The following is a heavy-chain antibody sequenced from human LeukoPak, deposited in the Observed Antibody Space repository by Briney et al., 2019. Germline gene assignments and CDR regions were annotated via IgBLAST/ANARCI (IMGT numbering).Heavy chain of an antibody. Sequence: ASVKVSCKASGYTFTCYYMHWVRQAPGQGLEWMGWINPNSGGTNYAQKFQGRVTMTRDTSISTAYMELSRLRSDDTAVYYCARVNYDYVWGSYRPLQYFDYWGQGTLVTVSS. CDR2: INPNSGGT. CDR3: ARVNYDYVWGSYRPLQYFDY. J-gene: IGHJ4*02. D-gene: IGHD3-16*02. V-gene: IGHV1-2*02. CDR1: GYTFTCYY.